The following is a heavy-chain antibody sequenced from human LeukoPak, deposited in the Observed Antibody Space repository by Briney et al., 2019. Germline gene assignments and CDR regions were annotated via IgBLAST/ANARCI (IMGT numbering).Heavy chain of an antibody. CDR1: GGSISNYY. CDR3: ARHLPATGTHDYVWGSYRYSLLFDY. V-gene: IGHV4-59*08. Sequence: SETLSLTCSVSGGSISNYYWSWIRQPPGKGLEWIGYIYYSGSTNTNYNLSLKSRVTISVDTSKSQFSLKLSSVTAADTAVYYRARHLPATGTHDYVWGSYRYSLLFDYWGQGTLVTVSS. D-gene: IGHD3-16*02. CDR2: IYYSGSTNT. J-gene: IGHJ4*02.